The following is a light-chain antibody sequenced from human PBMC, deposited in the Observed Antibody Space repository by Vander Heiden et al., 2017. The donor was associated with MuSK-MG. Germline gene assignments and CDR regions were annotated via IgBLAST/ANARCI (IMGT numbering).Light chain of an antibody. Sequence: QSALIQPASVSGSPGQSLTISCTGTTTDVGGYNYVTWYQQHAGKAPRLLLYDVSERPSGVSTRFSGSKSGNTASLSISGLQAEDEALYYCSSYTSVCSLVFGGGTKVTVL. CDR1: TTDVGGYNY. J-gene: IGLJ3*02. CDR3: SSYTSVCSLV. CDR2: DVS. V-gene: IGLV2-14*03.